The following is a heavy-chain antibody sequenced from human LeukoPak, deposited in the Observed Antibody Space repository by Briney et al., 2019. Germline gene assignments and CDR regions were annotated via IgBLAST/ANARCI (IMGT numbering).Heavy chain of an antibody. CDR3: TTLQWNDYVWGSYPRQPNYYFDY. D-gene: IGHD3-16*02. V-gene: IGHV3-15*01. Sequence: PGGSLRLSCAASGFTFSNAWMSWVRQAPGKGLEWVGRIKSKTDGGTTDYAAPVKGRFTISRDDSKNTLYLQMNSLKTEDTAVYYCTTLQWNDYVWGSYPRQPNYYFDYWGQGTLVTVSS. CDR1: GFTFSNAW. CDR2: IKSKTDGGTT. J-gene: IGHJ4*02.